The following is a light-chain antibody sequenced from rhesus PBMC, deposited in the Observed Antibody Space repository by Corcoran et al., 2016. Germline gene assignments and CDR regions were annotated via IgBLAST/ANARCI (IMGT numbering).Light chain of an antibody. CDR1: QSVSSS. CDR3: QRYSDWPLT. Sequence: EIVLTQSPATLSLSPGERATFSCRASQSVSSSLAGYQQKPGQAPRLLIYVASSRATGIPARFSGSGSGTDVTLTISSLEPEDLAVYYCQRYSDWPLTFSGGTKVEIK. CDR2: VAS. V-gene: IGKV3-42*03. J-gene: IGKJ4*01.